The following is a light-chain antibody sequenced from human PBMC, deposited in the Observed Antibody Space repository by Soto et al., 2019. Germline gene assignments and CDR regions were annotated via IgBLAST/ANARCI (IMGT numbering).Light chain of an antibody. Sequence: QSALTQPASVSGSPGQSITISCTGTSSDVGGYNYVSWYQQHPGKAPKLMIYEVSNRPSGVSNRFSGSKSGNTASLTISGHQAEDEADYYFSSYTSSSTRVFGTGTKLTVL. CDR3: SSYTSSSTRV. V-gene: IGLV2-14*01. CDR1: SSDVGGYNY. J-gene: IGLJ1*01. CDR2: EVS.